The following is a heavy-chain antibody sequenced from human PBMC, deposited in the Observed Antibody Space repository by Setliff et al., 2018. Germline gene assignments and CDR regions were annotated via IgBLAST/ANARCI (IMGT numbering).Heavy chain of an antibody. CDR1: GFTFSKYG. CDR3: ARTQVVPAATYSIDY. J-gene: IGHJ4*02. Sequence: PGGSLRLSCATSGFTFSKYGMTWVRQAPGRGLEWVAVISYDGSNKYYTDSVKGRFTISRDNSKNTLYLQMNGLRAEDTAVYYCARTQVVPAATYSIDYWGQGTLVTVSS. CDR2: ISYDGSNK. V-gene: IGHV3-30*12. D-gene: IGHD2-2*01.